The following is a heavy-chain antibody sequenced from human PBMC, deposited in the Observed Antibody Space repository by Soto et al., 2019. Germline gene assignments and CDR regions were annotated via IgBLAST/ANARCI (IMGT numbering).Heavy chain of an antibody. CDR1: GFTFSSYS. Sequence: GGSLRLSCAASGFTFSSYSMNWVRQAPGKGLEWVSSISSSSSYIYYADSVKGRFTISRDNAKNSLYLQMNSLRAEDTAVYDCATGIAAVIDYWGQGTLVTVSS. D-gene: IGHD6-13*01. CDR2: ISSSSSYI. V-gene: IGHV3-21*01. CDR3: ATGIAAVIDY. J-gene: IGHJ4*02.